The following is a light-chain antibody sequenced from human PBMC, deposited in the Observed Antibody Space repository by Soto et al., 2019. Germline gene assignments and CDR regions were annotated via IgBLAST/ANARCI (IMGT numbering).Light chain of an antibody. CDR3: QQYDGSLPYT. CDR2: GVS. V-gene: IGKV3-20*01. CDR1: QTVRNSY. J-gene: IGKJ2*01. Sequence: EIVLTQSPGTLSLSPGERATLSCRASQTVRNSYLAWYQQEPGQAPRLLIYGVSARATGIPDRFSGSGSGTDFTLTISRLEPEDFAVFYCQQYDGSLPYTFGQGTKLEIK.